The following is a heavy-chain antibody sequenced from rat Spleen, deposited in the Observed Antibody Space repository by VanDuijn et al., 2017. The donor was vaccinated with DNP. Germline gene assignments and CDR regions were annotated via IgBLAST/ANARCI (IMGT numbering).Heavy chain of an antibody. CDR2: IIYDGSRT. CDR3: ATGGLERRSHYFDY. J-gene: IGHJ2*01. CDR1: GFTFSDYN. Sequence: EVQLVESGGGLVQPGRSLKLSCAASGFTFSDYNMAWVRQAPKKGLDWVTTIIYDGSRTYYRDSVKGRFTISRDNAKSTLYLQMDSPRSEDTATYYCATGGLERRSHYFDYWGQGVMVTVSS. D-gene: IGHD1-11*01. V-gene: IGHV5S10*01.